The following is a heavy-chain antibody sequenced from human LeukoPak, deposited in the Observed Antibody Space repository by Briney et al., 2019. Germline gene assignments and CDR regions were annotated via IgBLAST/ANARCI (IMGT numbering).Heavy chain of an antibody. D-gene: IGHD6-19*01. CDR2: ITSGGRT. Sequence: GGSLRLSCAASGFTFSSFATSWVRQAPGKGLEWVSAITSGGRTKYADSVKGRFTISRDNSKSTLYLQMNNLRAEDTAVYYCAKDPAGIAVAVTFDYWGQGTLVTVSS. CDR1: GFTFSSFA. V-gene: IGHV3-23*01. J-gene: IGHJ4*02. CDR3: AKDPAGIAVAVTFDY.